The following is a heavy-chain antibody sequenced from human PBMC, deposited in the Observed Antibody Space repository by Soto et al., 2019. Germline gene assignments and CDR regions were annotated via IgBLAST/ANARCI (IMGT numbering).Heavy chain of an antibody. Sequence: QVQLVQSGAEVKKPGASVKVSCKASGYTFTSYDMHWVRQAPGQRLEWMGWINAGNGNTKYSQKFQGRVTITRDTSASTAYMELSSLRSEDTAVYYCARDRSAVAGPYYYYYYYMDVWGKGTTVTVSS. CDR2: INAGNGNT. CDR3: ARDRSAVAGPYYYYYYYMDV. CDR1: GYTFTSYD. V-gene: IGHV1-3*01. D-gene: IGHD6-19*01. J-gene: IGHJ6*03.